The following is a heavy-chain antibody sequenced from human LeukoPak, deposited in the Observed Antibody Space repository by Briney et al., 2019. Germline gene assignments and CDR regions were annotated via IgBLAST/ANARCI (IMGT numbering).Heavy chain of an antibody. D-gene: IGHD2-2*01. CDR1: GYTLTSYY. CDR2: INPHTGST. V-gene: IGHV1-46*01. Sequence: ASVKVSCKASGYTLTSYYIHWVRQAPGQGPEWMGVINPHTGSTTYAQKFQGRVTMTRDTSTSTVYMELSSLRSEDTAVYYCARTPVEDIVVVPAANYFDYWGQGTLVTVSS. CDR3: ARTPVEDIVVVPAANYFDY. J-gene: IGHJ4*02.